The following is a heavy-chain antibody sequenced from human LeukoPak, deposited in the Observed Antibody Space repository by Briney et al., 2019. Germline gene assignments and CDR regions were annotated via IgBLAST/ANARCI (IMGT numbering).Heavy chain of an antibody. CDR2: INSDGSSI. CDR3: AELGITMIGGV. V-gene: IGHV3-74*01. J-gene: IGHJ6*04. D-gene: IGHD3-10*02. CDR1: GFTFSNDW. Sequence: GGSLRLSCAASGFTFSNDWMHWVRQAPGKGLVWVSRINSDGSSISYADSVKGRFTISRDNAKNSLYLQMSSLRAEDTAVYYCAELGITMIGGVWGKGTTVTISS.